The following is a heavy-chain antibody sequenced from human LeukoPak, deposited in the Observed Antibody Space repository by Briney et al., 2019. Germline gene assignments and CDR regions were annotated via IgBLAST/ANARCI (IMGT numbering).Heavy chain of an antibody. CDR3: AKDSGEYYYGSEIYNWFDP. J-gene: IGHJ5*02. Sequence: GGSLRLSCVASGFTFRRFGMHWVRQAPGKGLDWVTFIRTDGSNKYYADSVKGRFTISRDNFKNTMYLQMDSLRAEDTAVYYCAKDSGEYYYGSEIYNWFDPWGQGTLVTVSS. D-gene: IGHD3-10*01. CDR1: GFTFRRFG. V-gene: IGHV3-30*02. CDR2: IRTDGSNK.